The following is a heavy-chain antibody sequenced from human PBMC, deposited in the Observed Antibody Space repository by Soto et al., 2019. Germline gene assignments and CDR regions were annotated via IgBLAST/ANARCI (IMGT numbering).Heavy chain of an antibody. CDR2: IKPDNGDT. CDR1: GYPFSKYG. D-gene: IGHD5-12*01. CDR3: ATSYDSGFDP. V-gene: IGHV1-18*04. Sequence: QLQLVQSGAEVERPGASVRVSCKAYGYPFSKYGISWIRQAPGQGLEWMGWIKPDNGDTNYAQKFQGRVTMTAVTSSNTASMELRSLRSDDTAVYYCATSYDSGFDPWGQGTLVSVSS. J-gene: IGHJ5*02.